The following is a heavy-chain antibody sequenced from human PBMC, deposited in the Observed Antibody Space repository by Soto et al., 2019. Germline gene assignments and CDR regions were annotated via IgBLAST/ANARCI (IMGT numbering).Heavy chain of an antibody. V-gene: IGHV1-2*02. CDR2: INPNSGGT. J-gene: IGHJ6*02. CDR1: GYTFTGYY. CDR3: ARRAVPLRFLEWLFLDV. D-gene: IGHD3-3*01. Sequence: ASVKVSCKASGYTFTGYYMHWVRQAPGQGLEWMGWINPNSGGTNYAQKFQGRVTMTRDTSISTAYMELSRLRSDDTAVYYSARRAVPLRFLEWLFLDVWGQGTTVTVSS.